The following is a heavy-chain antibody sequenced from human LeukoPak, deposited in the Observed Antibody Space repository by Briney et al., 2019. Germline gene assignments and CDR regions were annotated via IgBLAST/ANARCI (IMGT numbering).Heavy chain of an antibody. CDR3: ARGVSMVRGVN. Sequence: GRSLRLSCAASGFSFSSYAMHWVRQAPGKGLEWVAVMSSDGTNTYYAASVKGRFTISRDISKNTLYLQMNSLRAEDTAVYYCARGVSMVRGVNWGQGTLVTVSS. D-gene: IGHD3-10*01. CDR2: MSSDGTNT. J-gene: IGHJ4*02. CDR1: GFSFSSYA. V-gene: IGHV3-30-3*01.